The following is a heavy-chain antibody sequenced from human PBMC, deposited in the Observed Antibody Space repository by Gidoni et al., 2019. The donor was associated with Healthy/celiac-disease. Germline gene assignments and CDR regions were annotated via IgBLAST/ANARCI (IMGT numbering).Heavy chain of an antibody. CDR3: AKGVNFTMVRGAPRRGWFDP. J-gene: IGHJ5*02. D-gene: IGHD3-10*01. CDR1: GFTFSGYA. CDR2: ISGVGGST. V-gene: IGHV3-23*01. Sequence: EVQLLEAGGGLVQPGGSLRLSCAASGFTFSGYALSWVRQAPGKGLVWVSAISGVGGSTDYADSVKGRFTISRDNSKNTLYLQMISRRAEDTAVYYCAKGVNFTMVRGAPRRGWFDPWGQGTLVTVSS.